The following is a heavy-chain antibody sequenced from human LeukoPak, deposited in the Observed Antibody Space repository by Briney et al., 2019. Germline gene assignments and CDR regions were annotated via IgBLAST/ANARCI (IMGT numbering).Heavy chain of an antibody. CDR1: GFTFSSYA. D-gene: IGHD2/OR15-2a*01. CDR2: ISGSGGST. V-gene: IGHV3-23*01. J-gene: IGHJ6*02. Sequence: GGSLRLSCAASGFTFSSYAMSWVRQAPGKGLEWVSAISGSGGSTYYADSVKGRFTISRDNSKNTLYLQMNSLRAEDTAVYYCARDISAAGHYYHYYTMDVWGQGTTVTVSS. CDR3: ARDISAAGHYYHYYTMDV.